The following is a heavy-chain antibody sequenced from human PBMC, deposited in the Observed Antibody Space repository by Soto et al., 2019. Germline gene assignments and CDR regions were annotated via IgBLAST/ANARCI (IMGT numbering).Heavy chain of an antibody. Sequence: SETLSLTCAVSGYSVSSGYYWGWIRQTPGKGLEWIGSIHQSGTTYYNPSLKSRVTISIDTLKNQFSLNLRSVTAADTATYYCARDGDRVWFGGFAGFDPWGQGALVTVSS. CDR2: IHQSGTT. J-gene: IGHJ5*02. V-gene: IGHV4-38-2*02. CDR3: ARDGDRVWFGGFAGFDP. D-gene: IGHD3-10*01. CDR1: GYSVSSGYY.